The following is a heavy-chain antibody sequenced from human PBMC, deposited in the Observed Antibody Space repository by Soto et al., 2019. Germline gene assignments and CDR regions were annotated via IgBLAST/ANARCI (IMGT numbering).Heavy chain of an antibody. J-gene: IGHJ2*01. V-gene: IGHV3-30*18. Sequence: GKGLEWVAVISYDGSNKYYADSVKGRFTISRDNSKNTLYLQMNSLRAEDMAVYYFLQAQRRLRLPGHYLAFRLKRSSDL. CDR3: LQAQRRLRLPGHYLAFRLKRSSDL. D-gene: IGHD5-12*01. CDR2: ISYDGSNK.